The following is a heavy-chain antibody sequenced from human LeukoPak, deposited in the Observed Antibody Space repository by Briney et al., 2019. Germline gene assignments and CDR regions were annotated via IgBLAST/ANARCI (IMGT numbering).Heavy chain of an antibody. CDR2: IYYSGST. V-gene: IGHV4-39*01. J-gene: IGHJ4*02. D-gene: IGHD1-20*01. Sequence: PSETLSLTCTVSGGSISSSSYYWGWIRQPPGKGLEWIGSIYYSGSTYYNPSLKSRVTISVDTSKNQFSLKLSSVTAADTAVYYCARGRDNWNDVGYRGFDYWGQGTLVTVSS. CDR3: ARGRDNWNDVGYRGFDY. CDR1: GGSISSSSYY.